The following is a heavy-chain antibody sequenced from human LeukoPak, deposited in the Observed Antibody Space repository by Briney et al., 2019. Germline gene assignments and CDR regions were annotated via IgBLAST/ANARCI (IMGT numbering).Heavy chain of an antibody. V-gene: IGHV4-4*02. CDR3: ARDRPATENWYLDL. Sequence: SETLSLTCAVSGGSISSSNWWSWVRQPPGKGLEWIGEIYHSGSTNYNPSLKSRVTISVDKSKNQFSLKLSSVTAADTAVYYCARDRPATENWYLDLWGRGTLVTVSS. CDR2: IYHSGST. CDR1: GGSISSSNW. D-gene: IGHD1-26*01. J-gene: IGHJ2*01.